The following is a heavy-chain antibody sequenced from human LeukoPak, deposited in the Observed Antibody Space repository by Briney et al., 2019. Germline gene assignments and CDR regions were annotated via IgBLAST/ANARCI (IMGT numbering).Heavy chain of an antibody. CDR1: GYTFSSYA. V-gene: IGHV1-69*13. CDR3: ARTYYYDSSGYYFDY. CDR2: IIPIFDTG. D-gene: IGHD3-22*01. Sequence: ASVKVSCKASGYTFSSYAISWVRQAPGQGLEWMGGIIPIFDTGNYAQKFQGRLTITADESTSTAYMELSSLRSEDTAVYYCARTYYYDSSGYYFDYWGQGTLVTVSS. J-gene: IGHJ4*02.